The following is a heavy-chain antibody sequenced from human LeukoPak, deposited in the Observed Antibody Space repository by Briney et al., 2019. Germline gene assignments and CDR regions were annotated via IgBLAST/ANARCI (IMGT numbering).Heavy chain of an antibody. CDR1: GFTFSYNA. V-gene: IGHV3-23*01. J-gene: IGHJ4*02. CDR3: AKTLGHCASTRCYDY. D-gene: IGHD2-2*01. CDR2: ISGSGGST. Sequence: GGSLRLSCAASGFTFSYNAMSWVRQAPGKGLEWVSAISGSGGSTYYADSVKGRFTVSRDNSKNTLYLQLISLRAEDTAVYYCAKTLGHCASTRCYDYWGQGTLVPVSS.